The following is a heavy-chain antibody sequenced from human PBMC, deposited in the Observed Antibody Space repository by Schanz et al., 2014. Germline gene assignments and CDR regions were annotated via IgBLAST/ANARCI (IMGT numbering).Heavy chain of an antibody. Sequence: QVQLVQSGAEVKKPGSSVKVSCKASRSTFSSYTISWVRQARGQGLEWVGRFIPILDVGNYAQQFQGRVTMTTDTSTSTVYMELSSLRSEDTAVYYCARGSPENMIRGELDYWGQGTLVTVSS. CDR1: RSTFSSYT. J-gene: IGHJ4*02. CDR3: ARGSPENMIRGELDY. CDR2: FIPILDVG. D-gene: IGHD3-10*01. V-gene: IGHV1-69*02.